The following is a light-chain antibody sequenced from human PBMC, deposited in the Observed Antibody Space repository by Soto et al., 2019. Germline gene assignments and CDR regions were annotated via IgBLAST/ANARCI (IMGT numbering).Light chain of an antibody. Sequence: EIMLTHSPGTLSLTQGERATLSCRASQSVSSSYLAWYQQKPGQAPRLLIYGASSRATGIPDRFSGSGSGTDFTLTISRLEPEDFAVYYCQQYGSSRWTFGQGAKVDIK. J-gene: IGKJ1*01. CDR3: QQYGSSRWT. V-gene: IGKV3-20*01. CDR2: GAS. CDR1: QSVSSSY.